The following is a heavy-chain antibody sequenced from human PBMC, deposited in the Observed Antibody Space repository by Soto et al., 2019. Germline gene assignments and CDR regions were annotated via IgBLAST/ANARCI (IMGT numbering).Heavy chain of an antibody. CDR2: ISYSGST. D-gene: IGHD1-20*01. CDR3: ARYKSNYYYGMDV. CDR1: GDSISSFY. V-gene: IGHV4-59*01. Sequence: SETLSLTCTVSGDSISSFYWSWIRQPPGKGLEWIGYISYSGSTNYNPSLKSRVTISVDTSKNQFSLKLSSVTAADMAVYYCARYKSNYYYGMDVWGQGTTVT. J-gene: IGHJ6*02.